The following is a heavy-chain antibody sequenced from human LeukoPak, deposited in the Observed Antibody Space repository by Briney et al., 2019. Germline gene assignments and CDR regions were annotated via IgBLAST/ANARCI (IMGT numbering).Heavy chain of an antibody. Sequence: SETLTLTCTASGGTISRYYLSWIRQPPGKGLEWIGYICYSGSNAYNPSIKSRVIILVDTSKNHFSLMLHSVTAADTAVYYYAGQSHPRGYFDYWGQGTLVTVSS. CDR1: GGTISRYY. CDR3: AGQSHPRGYFDY. V-gene: IGHV4-59*08. J-gene: IGHJ4*02. D-gene: IGHD3-10*01. CDR2: ICYSGSN.